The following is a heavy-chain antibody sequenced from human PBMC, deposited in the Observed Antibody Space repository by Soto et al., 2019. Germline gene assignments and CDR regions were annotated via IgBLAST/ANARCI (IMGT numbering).Heavy chain of an antibody. Sequence: GGSLRLSCAASGFTFSSYAMHGVRQAPGKGLEYVSAISSNGGSTYYANSVKGGFTISRDNSKNTLYLQMGSLRAEDVAVYYCARQWLDSYYFDYWGQGTLVTVSS. CDR3: ARQWLDSYYFDY. D-gene: IGHD6-19*01. J-gene: IGHJ4*02. CDR1: GFTFSSYA. V-gene: IGHV3-64*01. CDR2: ISSNGGST.